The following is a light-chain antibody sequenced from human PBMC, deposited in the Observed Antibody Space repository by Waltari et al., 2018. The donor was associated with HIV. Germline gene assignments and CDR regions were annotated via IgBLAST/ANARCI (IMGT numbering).Light chain of an antibody. CDR1: SSDIGSFDY. J-gene: IGLJ1*01. CDR2: EVD. CDR3: CSYAGAYTYV. V-gene: IGLV2-11*01. Sequence: QSALTQPRSVSGSPGQSVTISCTGTSSDIGSFDYVSCYQQYPGKAPKVIIYEVDQRPSGVPDRFTGSKSGITASLTISGLQGEDEADYYCCSYAGAYTYVFGTGTKVNVL.